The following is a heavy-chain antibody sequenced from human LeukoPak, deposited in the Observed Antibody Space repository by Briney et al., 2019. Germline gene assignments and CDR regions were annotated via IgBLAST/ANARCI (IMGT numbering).Heavy chain of an antibody. Sequence: ASVKVSCKASGGTFSDHIIFWVRQAPGQGLEWMGGISPLLGASNHTQKFQDRVRITADESAGTAYMELSNLRSADTAVYYCATYDILTGFDYWGQGTLVTVSS. V-gene: IGHV1-69*13. CDR1: GGTFSDHI. CDR2: ISPLLGAS. CDR3: ATYDILTGFDY. J-gene: IGHJ4*02. D-gene: IGHD3-9*01.